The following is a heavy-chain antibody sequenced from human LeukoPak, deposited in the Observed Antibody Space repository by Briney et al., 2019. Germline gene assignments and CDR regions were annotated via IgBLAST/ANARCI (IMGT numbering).Heavy chain of an antibody. CDR2: IWYDGSNK. V-gene: IGHV3-33*01. J-gene: IGHJ4*02. CDR1: GFTFSSYG. Sequence: PGGSLRLSCAASGFTFSSYGMHWVRQAPGKGLEWVAVIWYDGSNKYYADSVKGRFTISRDNSKNTLYLQMNSLRAEDTAVYYCARPTLYCSGGSCSDYWGQGTLVTVSS. D-gene: IGHD2-15*01. CDR3: ARPTLYCSGGSCSDY.